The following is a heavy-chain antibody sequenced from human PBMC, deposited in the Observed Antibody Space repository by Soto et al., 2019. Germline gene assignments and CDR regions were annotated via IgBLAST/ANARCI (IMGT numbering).Heavy chain of an antibody. CDR2: ISDYNGNT. CDR3: AREGYYSGSGTYSPPRYYGMDA. J-gene: IGHJ6*02. D-gene: IGHD3-10*01. V-gene: IGHV1-18*01. Sequence: QVRLEQSGAEVKQPGASVKVSCKASGYRFIDYGITWVRQAPGQGLEWMGWISDYNGNTHYGKKFQGRVTTTTDTYTRTAYMELKSLRSDDTAVYFCAREGYYSGSGTYSPPRYYGMDAWGQGTTVTVSS. CDR1: GYRFIDYG.